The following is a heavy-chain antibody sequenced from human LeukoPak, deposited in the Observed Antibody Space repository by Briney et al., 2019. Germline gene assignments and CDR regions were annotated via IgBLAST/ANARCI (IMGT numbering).Heavy chain of an antibody. J-gene: IGHJ5*02. CDR2: IIPIFGTA. CDR3: ARDFHRGDYGRYWFDP. V-gene: IGHV1-69*01. D-gene: IGHD2-21*02. Sequence: GASVKVSCKASGGTFSSYAISWVRQAPGQGLEWMGGIIPIFGTANYAQKFQGRVTITADESTSTAYMELSSLRSEDTAVYYCARDFHRGDYGRYWFDPWGQGTLVTVSS. CDR1: GGTFSSYA.